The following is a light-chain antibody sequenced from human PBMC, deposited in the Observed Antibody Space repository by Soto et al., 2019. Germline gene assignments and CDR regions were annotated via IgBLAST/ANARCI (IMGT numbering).Light chain of an antibody. CDR3: HYYDKWPPGT. CDR1: QSVSSSY. J-gene: IGKJ1*01. CDR2: GAS. V-gene: IGKV3-20*01. Sequence: NVVTQSPGTLSLSPGERATLSCRASQSVSSSYLAWYQQKPGQAPRLLIYGASSRATGIPDRFSGSGSGTDFTLTISRLEPEDFAVYYCHYYDKWPPGTFAQGTKVDI.